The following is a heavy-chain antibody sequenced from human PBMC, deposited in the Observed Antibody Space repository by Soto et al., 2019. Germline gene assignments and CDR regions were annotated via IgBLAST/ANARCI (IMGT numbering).Heavy chain of an antibody. CDR3: ASYCSGGSCYYYYYGMDV. V-gene: IGHV3-21*01. CDR2: ISSSSSYI. CDR1: GFTFSSYS. D-gene: IGHD2-15*01. J-gene: IGHJ6*02. Sequence: GGSLRLSCAASGFTFSSYSMNWVRQAPGKGLEWVSSISSSSSYIYYADSVKGRFTISRDNAKNSLYLQMNSLRAEETAVYYCASYCSGGSCYYYYYGMDVWGQGTTVTVSS.